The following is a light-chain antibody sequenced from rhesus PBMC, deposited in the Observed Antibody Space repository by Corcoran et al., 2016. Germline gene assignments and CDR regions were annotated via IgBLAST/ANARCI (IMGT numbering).Light chain of an antibody. V-gene: IGKV1-21*01. CDR1: QGISSW. CDR3: QQHISHPLT. CDR2: KAS. J-gene: IGKJ4*01. Sequence: DIQMTQSPSSLSASVGDRVTITCRASQGISSWLAWYQQKPGKAPKLLIYKASSLKSGVPSRFSGSGSGTEFTLTISSLQPEDSATYYCQQHISHPLTFGGGTKVEIK.